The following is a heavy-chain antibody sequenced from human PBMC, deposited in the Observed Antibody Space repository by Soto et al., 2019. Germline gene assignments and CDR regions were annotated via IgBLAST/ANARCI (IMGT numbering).Heavy chain of an antibody. Sequence: SETLSLTCTVSGDSVSSGSYWGWIRQPPGEGPEWIASIYHGGTTFYNPSLKSRISISVDTSKNQFSLRLTSVTAADTATYYCARVHVMVVAGSTFDYWGRGTLVTVSS. CDR1: GDSVSSGSY. J-gene: IGHJ4*03. V-gene: IGHV4-38-2*02. CDR2: IYHGGTT. D-gene: IGHD6-19*01. CDR3: ARVHVMVVAGSTFDY.